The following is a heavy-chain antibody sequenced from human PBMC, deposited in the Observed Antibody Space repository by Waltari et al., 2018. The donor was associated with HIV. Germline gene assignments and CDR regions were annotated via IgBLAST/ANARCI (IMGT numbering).Heavy chain of an antibody. CDR2: NNPNNGGT. J-gene: IGHJ6*02. CDR1: GYTFTGYY. CDR3: ARGGWDV. Sequence: QEQLVQSGAEVKKPGASVKVTCKASGYTFTGYYMHWVRQAPGQGLEWMGWNNPNNGGTNYAQKFQGRVTITRDTSISTAYMEPSRLGSDGTAVYYVARGGWDVWGRGTSVTVS. V-gene: IGHV1-2*02.